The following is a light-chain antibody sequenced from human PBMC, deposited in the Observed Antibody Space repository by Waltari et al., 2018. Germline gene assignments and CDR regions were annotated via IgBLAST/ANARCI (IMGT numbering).Light chain of an antibody. CDR3: SSYAGSNNLGV. CDR2: EVS. Sequence: QSALTQPPSASGSPGQSVTISCTGTSSDFGNYDYVSWYQQHPGKAPKLMIYEVSKRPSGVPDRFSGSKSGNTASLTVSGLQAEDEADYYCSSYAGSNNLGVFGTGTKVTVL. V-gene: IGLV2-8*01. CDR1: SSDFGNYDY. J-gene: IGLJ1*01.